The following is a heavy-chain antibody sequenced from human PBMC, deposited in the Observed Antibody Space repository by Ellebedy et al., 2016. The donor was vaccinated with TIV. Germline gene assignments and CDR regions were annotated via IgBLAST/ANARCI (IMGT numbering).Heavy chain of an antibody. Sequence: GESLKISCAASGFTFSSYSMNWVRQAPGKGLEWVSSISSSSSYIYYADSVKGRFTISRDNAKNSLYLQMNSLRAEDTAVYYCAREVSITMVRGVMDVWGQGTTVTVSS. D-gene: IGHD3-10*01. J-gene: IGHJ6*02. V-gene: IGHV3-21*01. CDR1: GFTFSSYS. CDR2: ISSSSSYI. CDR3: AREVSITMVRGVMDV.